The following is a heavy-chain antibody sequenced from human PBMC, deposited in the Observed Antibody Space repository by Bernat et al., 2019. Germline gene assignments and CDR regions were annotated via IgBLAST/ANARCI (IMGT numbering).Heavy chain of an antibody. V-gene: IGHV3-74*01. CDR2: INSDGSST. CDR1: GFTFSSYW. D-gene: IGHD1-26*01. J-gene: IGHJ3*02. Sequence: EVQLVESGGGLVQPGGSLRLSCAASGFTFSSYWMHWVRQAPGKGLVWVSRINSDGSSTSYADSVKGRFTISRDNAKNTLYLQMNSLRAEDTAVHYCASLYSAGSHSGNTAFDIWGQGTMVTVSS. CDR3: ASLYSAGSHSGNTAFDI.